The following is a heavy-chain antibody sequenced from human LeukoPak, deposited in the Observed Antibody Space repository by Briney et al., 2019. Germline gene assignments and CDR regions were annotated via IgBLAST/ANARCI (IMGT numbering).Heavy chain of an antibody. V-gene: IGHV4-59*01. CDR3: ASYRGGNFDY. CDR1: GGSISSYY. D-gene: IGHD2-15*01. CDR2: IYYSGTT. Sequence: PSETLSLTCTVSGGSISSYYWSWIRQPPGKGLEWIGYIYYSGTTNYNPSLKSRATISVDTSENQFSLKLSSVTAADTAVYYCASYRGGNFDYWGQGTLVTVSS. J-gene: IGHJ4*02.